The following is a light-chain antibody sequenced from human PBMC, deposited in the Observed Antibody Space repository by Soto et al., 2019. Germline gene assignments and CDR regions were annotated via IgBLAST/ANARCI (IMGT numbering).Light chain of an antibody. J-gene: IGKJ4*01. CDR1: QGVNNNY. CDR3: QQYGSSPLT. CDR2: GAS. V-gene: IGKV3-20*01. Sequence: EIVLTQSPGPLSLSPGERATLSCRASQGVNNNYLAWYQQKPGQAPRLLIYGASRRATGIPDRFSGSGSGTDFTLTISRLEPEDFAVYSCQQYGSSPLTFGGGTKVEIK.